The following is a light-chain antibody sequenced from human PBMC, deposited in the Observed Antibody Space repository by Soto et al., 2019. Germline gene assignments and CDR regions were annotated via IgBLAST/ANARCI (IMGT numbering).Light chain of an antibody. Sequence: QAVVTQPPSVSGAPGQRVTISCNGTSSNVGSRYEVHWYQQLPGTAPKLLIYGNSNRPSGVPDRFSGSKSGTSASLAITGLQAADEADYYCQSYDSSLSGWDVVFGGGTKVTVL. CDR2: GNS. J-gene: IGLJ2*01. V-gene: IGLV1-40*01. CDR1: SSNVGSRYE. CDR3: QSYDSSLSGWDVV.